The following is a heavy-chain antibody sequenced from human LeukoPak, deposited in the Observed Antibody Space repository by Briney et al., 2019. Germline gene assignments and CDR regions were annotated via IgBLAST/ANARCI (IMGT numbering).Heavy chain of an antibody. J-gene: IGHJ4*02. Sequence: GESLKISCKGSGYSFASYWIGWVRQMPGKGLEWMGIIYPGDSDTRYSPSFQGQVTISADKSISTAYLQWSSLKASDTAMYYCARLGISMITFGGEFDYWGQGTLVTVSS. CDR2: IYPGDSDT. D-gene: IGHD3-16*01. CDR1: GYSFASYW. CDR3: ARLGISMITFGGEFDY. V-gene: IGHV5-51*01.